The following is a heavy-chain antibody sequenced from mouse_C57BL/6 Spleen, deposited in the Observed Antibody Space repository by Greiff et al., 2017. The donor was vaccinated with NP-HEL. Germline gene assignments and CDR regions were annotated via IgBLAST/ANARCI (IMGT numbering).Heavy chain of an antibody. CDR1: GYTFTSYW. Sequence: QVQLQQPGAELVKPGASVKLSCKASGYTFTSYWMQWVKQRPGQGLEWIGEIDPSDSYTNYNQKFKGKATLTVDTSSSTAYMQLSSLTSEDSAVYYCARLYYYGSSYNAMDYWGQGTSVTVSS. V-gene: IGHV1-50*01. D-gene: IGHD1-1*01. CDR2: IDPSDSYT. CDR3: ARLYYYGSSYNAMDY. J-gene: IGHJ4*01.